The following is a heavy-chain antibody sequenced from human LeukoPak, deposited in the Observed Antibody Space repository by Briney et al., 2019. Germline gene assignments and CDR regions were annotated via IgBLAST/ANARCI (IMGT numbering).Heavy chain of an antibody. CDR3: ARHYGRGQLWLGF. CDR2: ISSSSSYI. CDR1: GFTFSSYS. Sequence: GGSLRLSCAASGFTFSSYSMNWVRQAPGKGLEWVSSISSSSSYIYYADSVKGRSTISRDNAKKSLYLQMNSLRAEDTAVYYCARHYGRGQLWLGFWGQGTLVTVSS. J-gene: IGHJ4*02. D-gene: IGHD5-18*01. V-gene: IGHV3-21*01.